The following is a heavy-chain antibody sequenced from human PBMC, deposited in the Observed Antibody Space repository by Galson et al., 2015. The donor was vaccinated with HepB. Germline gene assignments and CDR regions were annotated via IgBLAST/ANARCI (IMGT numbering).Heavy chain of an antibody. CDR2: INAGNGNT. CDR3: ARGHGMVRGVIGAFDI. D-gene: IGHD3-10*01. V-gene: IGHV1-3*01. CDR1: GYTFTSYA. J-gene: IGHJ3*02. Sequence: SVKVSCKASGYTFTSYAMHWVRQAPGQRLEWMGWINAGNGNTKYSQKFQGRVTITRDTSASTAYMELSSLRSEDTAVYYCARGHGMVRGVIGAFDIWGQGTMVTVSS.